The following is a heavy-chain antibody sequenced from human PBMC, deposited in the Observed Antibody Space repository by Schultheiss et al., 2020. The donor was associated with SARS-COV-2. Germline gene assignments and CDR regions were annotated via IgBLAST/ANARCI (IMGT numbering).Heavy chain of an antibody. CDR3: ARPGIAVASPLDY. V-gene: IGHV4-39*07. CDR1: GGSISSSSYY. J-gene: IGHJ4*02. D-gene: IGHD6-19*01. Sequence: SETLSLTCTVSGGSISSSSYYWGWIRQPPGKGLEWIGSIYYSGSTNYNPSLKSRVTISVDTSKNQFSLKLSSVTAADTAVYYCARPGIAVASPLDYWGQGTLVTVSS. CDR2: IYYSGST.